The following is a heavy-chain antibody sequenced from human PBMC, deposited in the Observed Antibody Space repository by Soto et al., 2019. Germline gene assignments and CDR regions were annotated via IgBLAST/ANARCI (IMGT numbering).Heavy chain of an antibody. D-gene: IGHD5-18*01. CDR1: GGTFSSYA. CDR3: ARQLSGYSYGPIPNWFDP. Sequence: ASVKVSCKASGGTFSSYAISWVRQAPGQGLEWMGGIIPIFGTANYAQKFQGRGTITADESTSTAYMELSSLRSEDTAVYYCARQLSGYSYGPIPNWFDPWGQGTLVTVSS. J-gene: IGHJ5*02. V-gene: IGHV1-69*13. CDR2: IIPIFGTA.